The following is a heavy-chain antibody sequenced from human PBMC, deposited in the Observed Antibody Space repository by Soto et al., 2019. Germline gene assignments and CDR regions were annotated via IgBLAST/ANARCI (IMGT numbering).Heavy chain of an antibody. J-gene: IGHJ4*02. Sequence: GGSLRLSCAASGFTFSNAWMSWVRQAPGKGLEWVGRIKSKTDGGTTDYAAPVKGRFTISRDDSKNTLYLQMNSLKTEDTAVYYCTTPHYDFWSGYYTGIDYWGQGTLVTVSS. CDR3: TTPHYDFWSGYYTGIDY. D-gene: IGHD3-3*01. V-gene: IGHV3-15*01. CDR1: GFTFSNAW. CDR2: IKSKTDGGTT.